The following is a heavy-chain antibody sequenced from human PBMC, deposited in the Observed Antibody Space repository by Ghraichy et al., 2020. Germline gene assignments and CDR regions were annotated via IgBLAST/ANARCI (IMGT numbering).Heavy chain of an antibody. J-gene: IGHJ4*02. Sequence: GGSLRLSCAASGFTVSDYYMTWIRQAPGKGLEWLSYISSSGSLTNHADSVKGRFTISRDNAKNSLYLQMNSVTAEDTAVYYCARESSWSFDYWGQGTLVTVSS. CDR1: GFTVSDYY. V-gene: IGHV3-11*06. D-gene: IGHD6-6*01. CDR3: ARESSWSFDY. CDR2: ISSSGSLT.